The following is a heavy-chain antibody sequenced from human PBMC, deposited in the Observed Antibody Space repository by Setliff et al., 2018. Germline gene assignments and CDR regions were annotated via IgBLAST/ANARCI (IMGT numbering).Heavy chain of an antibody. CDR2: VFTATDDT. CDR3: ASADVVVAP. CDR1: GYSFTKYF. Sequence: ASVKVSCKTSGYSFTKYFLHWVRQAPGQGLEWMGRVFTATDDTQFRTEFQGRVSVTRDTSMSTTYMELSGLRYEDTAVFYCASADVVVAPWGQGTLVTVSS. J-gene: IGHJ4*02. V-gene: IGHV1-2*06. D-gene: IGHD2-21*01.